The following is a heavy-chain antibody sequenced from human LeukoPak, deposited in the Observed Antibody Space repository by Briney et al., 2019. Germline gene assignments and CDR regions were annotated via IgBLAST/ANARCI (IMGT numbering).Heavy chain of an antibody. V-gene: IGHV1-24*01. CDR2: FDPEDGET. D-gene: IGHD3-22*01. Sequence: ASVKVSCKVSGYTLTELSMHWVRQAPGKGLEWMGGFDPEDGETIYAQKFQGRVTMTEDTSTDTAYMELSSLRSEDTAVYYCATGLGHYYDSSGYYPFDHWGQGTLVTVSS. CDR3: ATGLGHYYDSSGYYPFDH. CDR1: GYTLTELS. J-gene: IGHJ4*02.